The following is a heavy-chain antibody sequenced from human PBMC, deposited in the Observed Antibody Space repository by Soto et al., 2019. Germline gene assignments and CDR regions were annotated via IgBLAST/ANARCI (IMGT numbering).Heavy chain of an antibody. CDR2: IYYSGST. CDR1: GASVSSGSYY. J-gene: IGHJ4*02. D-gene: IGHD1-26*01. CDR3: ARAHTWELRTDYFDY. Sequence: PSETLSLTCTVSGASVSSGSYYWGWIRQPPGKGLEWIGYIYYSGSTNYNPSLKSRVTISVDTSKNHFSLKLNSVTAADTAVYYCARAHTWELRTDYFDYWGQGTLVTVSS. V-gene: IGHV4-61*03.